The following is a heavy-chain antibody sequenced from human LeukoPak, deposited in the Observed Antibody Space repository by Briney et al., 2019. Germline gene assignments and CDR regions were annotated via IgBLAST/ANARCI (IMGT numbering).Heavy chain of an antibody. J-gene: IGHJ5*02. CDR3: ARASYCSSTSCSEDDNWFDP. D-gene: IGHD2-2*01. Sequence: ASVKVSCKASGGTFSSYAISWVRQAPGQGLEWMGRIIPIFGTANYAQKFQGRVTITTDESTSTAYMELSSLGSEDTAVYYCARASYCSSTSCSEDDNWFDPWGQGTLVTVS. CDR2: IIPIFGTA. CDR1: GGTFSSYA. V-gene: IGHV1-69*05.